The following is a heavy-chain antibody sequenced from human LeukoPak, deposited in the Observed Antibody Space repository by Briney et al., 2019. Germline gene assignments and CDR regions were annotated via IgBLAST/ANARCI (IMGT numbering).Heavy chain of an antibody. J-gene: IGHJ4*02. CDR1: GGSFSGYY. CDR2: IYTSGST. Sequence: SETLSLTCAVYGGSFSGYYWSWIRQPAGKGLEWIGRIYTSGSTNYNPSLKSQVTISLDTSKNQFSLKLSSVTAADTAVYYCARDAPGCSGGSCYFDYWGQGTLVTVSS. V-gene: IGHV4-4*07. D-gene: IGHD2-15*01. CDR3: ARDAPGCSGGSCYFDY.